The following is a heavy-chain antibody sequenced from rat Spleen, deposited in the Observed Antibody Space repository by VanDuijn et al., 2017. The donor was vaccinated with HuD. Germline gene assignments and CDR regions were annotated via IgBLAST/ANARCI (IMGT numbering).Heavy chain of an antibody. CDR3: ATGLFPRAAIFAH. CDR2: MSPSGGNT. CDR1: GFTFSNSG. Sequence: EVHLVESGGGLVKPGRSLKVSCVASGFTFSNSGMHWIRQAPTKGLEWVASMSPSGGNTYYRDSVQGRFIISRDNAKSPLYLQIDSLRSEDTATYYCATGLFPRAAIFAHWGQGTLGTVSS. D-gene: IGHD1-2*01. J-gene: IGHJ3*01. V-gene: IGHV5-19*01.